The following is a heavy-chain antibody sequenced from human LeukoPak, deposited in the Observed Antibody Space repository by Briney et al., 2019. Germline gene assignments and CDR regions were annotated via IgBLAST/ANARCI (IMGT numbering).Heavy chain of an antibody. CDR1: GFTFSSYS. Sequence: PGGSLRLSCAASGFTFSSYSMNWVRQAPGKGLEWVSYISSSSSTIYYADSVKGRFTISRDNAKNSLYLQMNSLRAEDTAVYYCARDTPRSDNSGYNYPDYWGQGTLVTVSS. D-gene: IGHD3-22*01. CDR3: ARDTPRSDNSGYNYPDY. V-gene: IGHV3-48*04. J-gene: IGHJ4*02. CDR2: ISSSSSTI.